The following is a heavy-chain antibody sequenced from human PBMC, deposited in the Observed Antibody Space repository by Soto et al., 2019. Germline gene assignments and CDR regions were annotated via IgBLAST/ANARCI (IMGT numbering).Heavy chain of an antibody. V-gene: IGHV4-28*03. CDR2: IYYSGTT. CDR3: ARGQVVAAQQ. Sequence: SETLSLTCAVSGYSISSSNWWGWIRQPPGKGLEWIGYIYYSGTTYYNPSLKSRVTMSVDTSKNQFSLKLTSVTAVDTAVYYCARGQVVAAQQWGQGTLVTVSS. CDR1: GYSISSSNW. J-gene: IGHJ4*02. D-gene: IGHD2-15*01.